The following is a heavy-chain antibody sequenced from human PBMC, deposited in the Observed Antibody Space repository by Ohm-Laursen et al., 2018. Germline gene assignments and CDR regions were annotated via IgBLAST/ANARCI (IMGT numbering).Heavy chain of an antibody. V-gene: IGHV3-7*01. D-gene: IGHD6-19*01. CDR2: IKQDGSEK. Sequence: SLRLSCTASGFTFSNFWMSWVRQAPGKGLEWVANIKQDGSEKYYVNSVKGRFTISKDNAKNSLSLQMNSLRAEDTAVYYCARAGSGWFEYWGQGTLVTVSS. CDR3: ARAGSGWFEY. CDR1: GFTFSNFW. J-gene: IGHJ4*02.